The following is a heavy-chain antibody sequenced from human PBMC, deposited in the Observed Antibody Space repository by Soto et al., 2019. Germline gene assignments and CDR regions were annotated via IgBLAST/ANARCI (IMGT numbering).Heavy chain of an antibody. CDR1: GFTFDNHG. CDR3: TKDHAPAPSYYYYMAV. J-gene: IGHJ6*03. CDR2: ISFDGSDE. Sequence: QEQLVESGGGVVQPGGSLTLSCAASGFTFDNHGIHWVRQAPGKGLEWVAVISFDGSDEYYAESVKGRFTISRDNSKNTVYLQMNNLRAEDRAVYYCTKDHAPAPSYYYYMAVWGRGTAVTVSS. V-gene: IGHV3-30*18. D-gene: IGHD2-15*01.